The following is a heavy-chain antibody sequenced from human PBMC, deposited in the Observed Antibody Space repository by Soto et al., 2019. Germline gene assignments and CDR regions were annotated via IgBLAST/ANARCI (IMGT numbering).Heavy chain of an antibody. CDR2: ISSSSSYI. D-gene: IGHD6-13*01. Sequence: PGGSLRLSCAASVFTFSSYSMNWVRQAPGKGLEWVSSISSSSSYIYYADSVKGRFTISRDNAKNSLYLQMNSLRAEDTAVYYCARDPGYSSSLSAFDIWGQGTMVTVSS. CDR3: ARDPGYSSSLSAFDI. V-gene: IGHV3-21*01. J-gene: IGHJ3*02. CDR1: VFTFSSYS.